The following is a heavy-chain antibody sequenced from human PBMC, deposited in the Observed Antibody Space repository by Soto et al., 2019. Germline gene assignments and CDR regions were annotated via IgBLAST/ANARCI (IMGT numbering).Heavy chain of an antibody. CDR3: TRDSSLGYLF. CDR2: VIPTSGTA. Sequence: QVQLVQSGAEVKKPGSSVKVSCKTSRGTFTTSPITWIRQAPGQGLVWMGEVIPTSGTATYAQTFQGRVAFTADKSTNTAYMELSSLRSEDTAIYFCTRDSSLGYLFGGQGSLVTVSS. CDR1: RGTFTTSP. J-gene: IGHJ4*02. V-gene: IGHV1-69*06. D-gene: IGHD5-18*01.